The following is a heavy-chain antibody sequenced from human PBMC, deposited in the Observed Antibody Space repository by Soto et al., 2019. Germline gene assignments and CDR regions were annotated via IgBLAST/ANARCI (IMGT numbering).Heavy chain of an antibody. Sequence: PWETLSLTCGVSGSLPVGSLSTYFWTWVRQSPQRGLEYIGEIFHDGTANYYPSFERRVAISVDTSKNQFSLKLTSVTAADTAIYFCARLVYDTRLNYMYFDFWGQGTLVTVSS. CDR3: ARLVYDTRLNYMYFDF. CDR2: IFHDGTA. J-gene: IGHJ4*02. D-gene: IGHD3-10*01. CDR1: GSLPVGSLSTYF. V-gene: IGHV4-34*12.